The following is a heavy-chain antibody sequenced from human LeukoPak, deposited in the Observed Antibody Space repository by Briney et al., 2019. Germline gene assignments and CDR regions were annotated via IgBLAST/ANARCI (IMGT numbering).Heavy chain of an antibody. V-gene: IGHV3-7*04. CDR3: ARASDVGTIDY. CDR2: INEDGSEK. Sequence: GGSLRLSCAASGFTFGSYWMSWVRQAPGKGLEWVANINEDGSEKYHVDSVKGRFTISRDNARNSLYLQMDSLTAADTAVYYCARASDVGTIDYWGQGTLVTVSS. J-gene: IGHJ4*02. CDR1: GFTFGSYW. D-gene: IGHD7-27*01.